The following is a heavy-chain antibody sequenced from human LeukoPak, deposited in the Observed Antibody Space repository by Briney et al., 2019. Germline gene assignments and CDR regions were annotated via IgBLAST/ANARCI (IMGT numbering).Heavy chain of an antibody. V-gene: IGHV1-18*01. CDR2: ISAYNGNT. D-gene: IGHD3-16*01. Sequence: ASVKVSCKASGYTFTSYGISWVRQAPGQGLEWMGWISAYNGNTNYAQKLQGRVTMTTDTSTSTAYMELRSLRSDDTAVYYCARDGGRQVFGYYYYYMDVWGKGTTVTVS. J-gene: IGHJ6*03. CDR1: GYTFTSYG. CDR3: ARDGGRQVFGYYYYYMDV.